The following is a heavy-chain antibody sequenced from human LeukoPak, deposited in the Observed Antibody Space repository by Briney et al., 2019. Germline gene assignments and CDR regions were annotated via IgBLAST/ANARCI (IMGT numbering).Heavy chain of an antibody. CDR3: ARIGAAGTRYYFDY. CDR1: GASLSTYY. CDR2: IFYSGGT. D-gene: IGHD6-13*01. Sequence: PSETLSLTCIVSGASLSTYYGTWIRQAPGKGLEWIGYIFYSGGTNYNSSLKSRVTLSIDTSKTQFSLELTSVTAADKAVYYCARIGAAGTRYYFDYWSQGTLVTVSS. J-gene: IGHJ4*02. V-gene: IGHV4-59*01.